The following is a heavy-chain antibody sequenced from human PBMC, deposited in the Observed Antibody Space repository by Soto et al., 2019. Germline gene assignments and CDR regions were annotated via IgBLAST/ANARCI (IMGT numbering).Heavy chain of an antibody. D-gene: IGHD4-17*01. Sequence: SSVKVSCKASGGTFSTYAISWVRQAPGQGLEWMGGIIPIFGTTNYAQKFQGRVTITADKPTSTAYMELSSLRSEDTAVYYCARTKAYSDYGYYYGMDVWGQGTTVTVS. CDR1: GGTFSTYA. CDR2: IIPIFGTT. J-gene: IGHJ6*02. V-gene: IGHV1-69*06. CDR3: ARTKAYSDYGYYYGMDV.